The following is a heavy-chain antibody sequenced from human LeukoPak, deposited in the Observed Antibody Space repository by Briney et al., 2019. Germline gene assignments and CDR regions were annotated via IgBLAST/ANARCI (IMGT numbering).Heavy chain of an antibody. Sequence: PGGSLRLSCAASGFTFSSYGMHWFRQAPGKGLEWVAVIANDGRDKKYADSVKGRFTISRDNAKDSLFLQMNSLRAEDTAVYYCAKDLARSAAAYYFDSWGQGTLVTVSS. CDR2: IANDGRDK. V-gene: IGHV3-30*18. J-gene: IGHJ4*02. CDR3: AKDLARSAAAYYFDS. D-gene: IGHD6-13*01. CDR1: GFTFSSYG.